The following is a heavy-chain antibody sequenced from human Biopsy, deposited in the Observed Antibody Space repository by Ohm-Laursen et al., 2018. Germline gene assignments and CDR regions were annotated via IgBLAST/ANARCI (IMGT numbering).Heavy chain of an antibody. CDR2: IYSSGST. V-gene: IGHV4-4*07. CDR1: GGSLSSYY. CDR3: ARWSNDFGGLYFPR. D-gene: IGHD4-23*01. J-gene: IGHJ4*02. Sequence: SETLSLTCTVSGGSLSSYYWSWIRQPAGKGLEWIGRIYSSGSTNYNPSLKSRVTLSMDTSKRQFSLKLSFVTAADTAVYYCARWSNDFGGLYFPRWGQGTLLTVSS.